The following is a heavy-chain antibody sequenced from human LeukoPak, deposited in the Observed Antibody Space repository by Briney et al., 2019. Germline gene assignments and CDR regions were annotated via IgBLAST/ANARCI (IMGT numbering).Heavy chain of an antibody. D-gene: IGHD3-22*01. V-gene: IGHV1-18*01. CDR1: GYTFTSYS. CDR2: ISAYNGNT. CDR3: ARDLYYYDSSGKNAFDI. Sequence: ASVKVSCKASGYTFTSYSISWVRQAPGQGLEWMGWISAYNGNTNYAQKLQGRVTMTTDTSTSTAYMELRSLRSDDTAVYYCARDLYYYDSSGKNAFDIWGQGTMVTVSS. J-gene: IGHJ3*02.